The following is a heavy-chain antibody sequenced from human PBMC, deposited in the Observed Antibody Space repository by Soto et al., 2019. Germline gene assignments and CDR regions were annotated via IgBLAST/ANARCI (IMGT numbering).Heavy chain of an antibody. J-gene: IGHJ4*02. V-gene: IGHV3-30*18. Sequence: GGSLSLSCAASGFTFSSYGMHWVRQAPGKGLEWVAVISYDGSNKYYADSVKGRFTISRDNSKNTLYLQMNSLRAEDTAVYYCAKPEYSSGWYFDYWGQGTLVTVSS. CDR2: ISYDGSNK. D-gene: IGHD6-19*01. CDR3: AKPEYSSGWYFDY. CDR1: GFTFSSYG.